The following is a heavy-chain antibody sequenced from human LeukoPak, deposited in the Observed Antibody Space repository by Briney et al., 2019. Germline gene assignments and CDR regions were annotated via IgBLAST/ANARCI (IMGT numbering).Heavy chain of an antibody. CDR3: ARSWDYYYYYYMDV. Sequence: SETLSLTCAVSGYSISSGYYWGWLRQPPGKGLEWIGSIYHSGSTYYNPSLKSRVTISVDTSKNQFSLKLSSVTAADTAVYYCARSWDYYYYYYMDVWGKGTTVTVSS. D-gene: IGHD1-26*01. CDR1: GYSISSGYY. CDR2: IYHSGST. J-gene: IGHJ6*03. V-gene: IGHV4-38-2*01.